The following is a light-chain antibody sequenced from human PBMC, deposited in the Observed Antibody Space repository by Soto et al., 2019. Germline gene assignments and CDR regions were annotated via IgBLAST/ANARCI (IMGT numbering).Light chain of an antibody. CDR2: DVS. CDR1: SSDVGGYDY. J-gene: IGLJ1*01. V-gene: IGLV2-14*03. Sequence: QSALTQPASVSGSPGQSISISCTGTSSDVGGYDYVSWYQQHPDKAPKLMIYDVSNRPSGVSTRFPGSKSGNTASLTISGLQAEDEADYYCSSYTGSSNSVVFGTGTKLTVL. CDR3: SSYTGSSNSVV.